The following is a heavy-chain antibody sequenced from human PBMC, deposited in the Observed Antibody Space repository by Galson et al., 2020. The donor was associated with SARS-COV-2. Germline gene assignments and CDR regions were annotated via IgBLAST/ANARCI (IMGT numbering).Heavy chain of an antibody. J-gene: IGHJ6*02. D-gene: IGHD6-13*01. Sequence: SQTLSLTCTVSGGSIRSGGYYWSWIRQHPGKGLAWIGYIYYSGSTYYHPSLKSRVTISVDTSKNQFSLKLSSVTAADTAVYYCARGSIAAEYYYYGMDVWGQGTTVTVSS. V-gene: IGHV4-31*03. CDR2: IYYSGST. CDR3: ARGSIAAEYYYYGMDV. CDR1: GGSIRSGGYY.